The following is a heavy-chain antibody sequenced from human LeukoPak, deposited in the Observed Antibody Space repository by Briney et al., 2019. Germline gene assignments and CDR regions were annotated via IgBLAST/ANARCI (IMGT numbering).Heavy chain of an antibody. CDR2: IYYSGST. CDR3: ARFFTMVRGAYYFDY. D-gene: IGHD3-10*01. V-gene: IGHV4-59*08. J-gene: IGHJ4*02. CDR1: GGSISSYY. Sequence: SETLSLTCTVSGGSISSYYWSWIRQPPGKGLEWIGYIYYSGSTNYNPSLKSRVTISVDPSKNQFSLKLSSVTAADTAVYYCARFFTMVRGAYYFDYWGQGTLVTVSS.